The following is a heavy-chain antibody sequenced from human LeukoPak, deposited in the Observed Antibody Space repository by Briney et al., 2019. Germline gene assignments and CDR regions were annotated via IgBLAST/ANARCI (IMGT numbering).Heavy chain of an antibody. V-gene: IGHV1-18*01. Sequence: ASVKVSCKASGYTFTDFVISWVAQAPGQGLEGMGWISAFNRNTNYAQKLQGRVTMTTDTSTSTAYMELRGLRSDDTAVYYCAREGAAVTTHFDYWGQGTLVTVSS. CDR3: AREGAAVTTHFDY. D-gene: IGHD4-17*01. CDR2: ISAFNRNT. CDR1: GYTFTDFV. J-gene: IGHJ4*02.